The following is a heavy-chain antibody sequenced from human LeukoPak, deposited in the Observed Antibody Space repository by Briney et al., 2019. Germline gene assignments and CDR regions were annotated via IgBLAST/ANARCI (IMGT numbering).Heavy chain of an antibody. J-gene: IGHJ6*03. Sequence: AAVRVSCKASGYTFTSYDINWVRQATGQGLEWMGWMNPNSGNTGYAQKFQGRVTITRNTSISTAYMELSSLRSEDTAVYYCAREVAEYSSSLYYYYYYMDVWGKGTTVTVSS. V-gene: IGHV1-8*03. D-gene: IGHD6-6*01. CDR1: GYTFTSYD. CDR3: AREVAEYSSSLYYYYYYMDV. CDR2: MNPNSGNT.